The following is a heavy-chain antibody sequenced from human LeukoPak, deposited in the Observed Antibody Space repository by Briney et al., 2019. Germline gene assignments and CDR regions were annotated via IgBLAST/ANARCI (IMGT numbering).Heavy chain of an antibody. CDR1: GYSFTSYW. CDR3: ASQPGYSSGWYVY. J-gene: IGHJ4*02. Sequence: GESLQISCQGSGYSFTSYWIGWVRPMPGKGLEWMGIIYPGDSDTRYSPSFQGQVTISADKSISTAYLQWSSLKASDTALYYCASQPGYSSGWYVYWGQGTLVTVSS. V-gene: IGHV5-51*01. D-gene: IGHD6-19*01. CDR2: IYPGDSDT.